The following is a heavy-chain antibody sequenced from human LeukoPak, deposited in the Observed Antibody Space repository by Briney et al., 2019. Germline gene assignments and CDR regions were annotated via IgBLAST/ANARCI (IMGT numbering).Heavy chain of an antibody. CDR3: AKALTGKKWLDP. V-gene: IGHV3-23*01. D-gene: IGHD3-9*01. CDR2: ISGSGGST. CDR1: GFTFSSYA. J-gene: IGHJ5*02. Sequence: GGSLRLSCAASGFTFSSYAMTWVSQAPGKGLEWVSGISGSGGSTYYADSVKGRFTISRDNSKSTLFLRMNSLRAEDTAVYYYAKALTGKKWLDPWGQGTLVTVSS.